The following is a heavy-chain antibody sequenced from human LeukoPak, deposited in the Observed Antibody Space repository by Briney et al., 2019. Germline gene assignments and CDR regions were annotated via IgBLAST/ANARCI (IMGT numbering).Heavy chain of an antibody. CDR3: ARSNWGYYYFDN. V-gene: IGHV4-39*01. CDR2: FYYSGTT. D-gene: IGHD7-27*01. Sequence: SETLSLTCTVSGGSISNSYYWGWIRQPPGKGLEWIGSFYYSGTTHYHPSLKSRVTISADASKNQFSLKLSSVTAADTAVYYCARSNWGYYYFDNWGQGTLVTVSS. J-gene: IGHJ4*02. CDR1: GGSISNSYY.